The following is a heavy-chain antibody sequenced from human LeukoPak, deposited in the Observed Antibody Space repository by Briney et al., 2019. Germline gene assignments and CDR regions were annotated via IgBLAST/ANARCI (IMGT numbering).Heavy chain of an antibody. D-gene: IGHD3-22*01. J-gene: IGHJ4*02. CDR1: GGTFSSYA. Sequence: ASVKVSCKASGGTFSSYAISWVRQAPGQGLEWMGRIIPILGIANYAQKFQGRVTITADKSTSTAYMELSSLRSEDTAVYYCARDLSITMIVVAPDYWGQGTLVTVSS. V-gene: IGHV1-69*04. CDR2: IIPILGIA. CDR3: ARDLSITMIVVAPDY.